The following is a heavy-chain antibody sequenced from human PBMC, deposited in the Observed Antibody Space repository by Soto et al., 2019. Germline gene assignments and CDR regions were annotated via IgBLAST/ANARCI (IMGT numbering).Heavy chain of an antibody. V-gene: IGHV3-33*01. CDR1: GFTFSLYG. J-gene: IGHJ4*02. D-gene: IGHD2-15*01. CDR2: IWYDGSNR. CDR3: ARDLNGWYFEY. Sequence: QVQLVESGGGVVQPGGSLRLSCAGSGFTFSLYGMHWVRQAPGKGLEWVAGIWYDGSNRYYSDSVMGRFTISRDNSENPLDLPMNRLRADDTGVYYCARDLNGWYFEYWGQGTLVTVSS.